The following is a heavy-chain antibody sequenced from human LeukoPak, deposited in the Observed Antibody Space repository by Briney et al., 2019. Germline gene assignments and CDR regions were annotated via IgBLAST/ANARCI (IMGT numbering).Heavy chain of an antibody. CDR2: ISSSSSYI. D-gene: IGHD3-22*01. CDR1: GFTFSSYS. CDR3: ARDPWRDYYGSSGMRDYYFEY. J-gene: IGHJ4*02. V-gene: IGHV3-21*01. Sequence: GGSLRLSCAASGFTFSSYSMNWVRQAPGKGLEWVSSISSSSSYIYYADSVKGRFTISRGNAKNSLYLQMNSLRAEDTAVYYCARDPWRDYYGSSGMRDYYFEYWGQGTLGTVPS.